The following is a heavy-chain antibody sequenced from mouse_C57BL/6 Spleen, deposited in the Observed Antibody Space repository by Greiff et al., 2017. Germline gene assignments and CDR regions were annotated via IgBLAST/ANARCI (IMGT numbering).Heavy chain of an antibody. D-gene: IGHD1-1*01. CDR1: GFTFSDYY. Sequence: EVQGVESGGGLVQPGGSLKLSCAASGFTFSDYYMYWVRQTPEKRLEWVAYISNGGGSTYYPDTVKGRFTISRDNAKNTLYLQMSRLKSEDTAMYYCARRGSSGHFDYWGQGTTLTVSS. V-gene: IGHV5-12*01. CDR2: ISNGGGST. CDR3: ARRGSSGHFDY. J-gene: IGHJ2*01.